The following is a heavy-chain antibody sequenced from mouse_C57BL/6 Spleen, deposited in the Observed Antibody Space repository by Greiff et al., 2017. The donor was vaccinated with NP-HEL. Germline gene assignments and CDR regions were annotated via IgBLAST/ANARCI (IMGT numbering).Heavy chain of an antibody. V-gene: IGHV5-9-1*02. CDR1: GFTFSSYA. CDR3: TRERRTAQVHYFDY. Sequence: EVKLVESGEGLVKPGGSLKLSCAASGFTFSSYAMSWVRQTPEKRLEWVAYISSGGDYIYYADTVKGRFTISRDNARNTLYLQMSSLKSEDTAMYYCTRERRTAQVHYFDYWGQGTTLTVSS. J-gene: IGHJ2*01. CDR2: ISSGGDYI. D-gene: IGHD3-2*02.